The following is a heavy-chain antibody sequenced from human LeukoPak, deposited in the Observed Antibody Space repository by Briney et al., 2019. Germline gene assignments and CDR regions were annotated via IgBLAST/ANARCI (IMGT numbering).Heavy chain of an antibody. J-gene: IGHJ5*02. CDR1: GFTFSSYA. D-gene: IGHD3-10*02. Sequence: GGALRLSCAASGFTFSSYAMHWVRQAPGKGVEWVAVISYDGSNKYYADSVKGRFTISRDNSKNTLYLQMNSLRAEDTAVYYCARAPLYYVLGSLWFDPWGQGTLVTVSS. CDR3: ARAPLYYVLGSLWFDP. CDR2: ISYDGSNK. V-gene: IGHV3-30-3*01.